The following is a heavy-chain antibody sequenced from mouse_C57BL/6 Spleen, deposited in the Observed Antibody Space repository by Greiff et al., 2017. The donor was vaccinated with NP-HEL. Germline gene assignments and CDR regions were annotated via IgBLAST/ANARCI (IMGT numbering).Heavy chain of an antibody. J-gene: IGHJ3*01. D-gene: IGHD1-1*01. CDR3: ASSYYYGSSPFAY. Sequence: QVQLQQSGAELARPGASVKMSCKASGYTFTSYTMHWVKQRPGQGLEWIGYINPSSGYTKYNQKFKDKATLTADKSSCTAYMQLSSLTSEDSAVYYCASSYYYGSSPFAYWGQGTLVTVSA. V-gene: IGHV1-4*01. CDR1: GYTFTSYT. CDR2: INPSSGYT.